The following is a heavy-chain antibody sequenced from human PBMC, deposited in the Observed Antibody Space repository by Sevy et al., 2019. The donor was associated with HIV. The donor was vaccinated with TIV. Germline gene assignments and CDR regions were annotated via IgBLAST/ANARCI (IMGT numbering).Heavy chain of an antibody. CDR1: GFTFNTHA. V-gene: IGHV3-21*01. D-gene: IGHD6-19*01. CDR2: ISSLSNYI. Sequence: GGSLRLSCAASGFTFNTHAMNWVRQAPGKGLEWVSSISSLSNYIYYADSVKGRFTISRDNAKNSLYLQMNSLRTEDTAVYYCARDPERGAVTGSLDYWGQGTLVTVSS. J-gene: IGHJ4*02. CDR3: ARDPERGAVTGSLDY.